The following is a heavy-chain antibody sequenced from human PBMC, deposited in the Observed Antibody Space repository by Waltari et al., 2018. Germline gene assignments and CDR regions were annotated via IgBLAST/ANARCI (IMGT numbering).Heavy chain of an antibody. D-gene: IGHD5-12*01. J-gene: IGHJ2*01. CDR1: GFSFSAYW. V-gene: IGHV3-7*01. CDR2: IKQEGSEG. CDR3: ARGGYYWSFDL. Sequence: EVHLVESGGGLVQPGGSLRLSCAASGFSFSAYWMSWVRQAPGKGLEWVASIKQEGSEGHHVDSVKGRFTISRDNAKNSLYLQMGSLRAEDTAVYYCARGGYYWSFDLWGRGTLVTVSS.